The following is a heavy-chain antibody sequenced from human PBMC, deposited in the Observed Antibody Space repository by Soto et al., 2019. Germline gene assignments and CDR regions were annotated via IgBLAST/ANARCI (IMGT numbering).Heavy chain of an antibody. CDR3: ARQTEGIAAEASNFDY. Sequence: VESLKISCKGSGDSFTSYWIGWVRQMPGKGLEWMGIIYPGDSDTRYSPSFQGQVTISADKSISTAYLQWSSLKASDTAMYYCARQTEGIAAEASNFDYWGQGTLVTVSS. V-gene: IGHV5-51*01. J-gene: IGHJ4*02. CDR2: IYPGDSDT. D-gene: IGHD6-13*01. CDR1: GDSFTSYW.